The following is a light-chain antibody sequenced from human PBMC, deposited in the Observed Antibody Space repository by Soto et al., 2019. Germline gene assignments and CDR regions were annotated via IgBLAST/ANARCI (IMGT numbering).Light chain of an antibody. Sequence: QSALTQPRSVSGSPGQSVTISCTGTSSDVGGYNYVSWYQQHPGKAPKLMIYDVSKRPSGVHDRFSGSKSSNTASLTISGLQEEDEADYYCCSYAGSYTVVFGGGTKLTVL. V-gene: IGLV2-11*01. CDR3: CSYAGSYTVV. CDR1: SSDVGGYNY. J-gene: IGLJ3*02. CDR2: DVS.